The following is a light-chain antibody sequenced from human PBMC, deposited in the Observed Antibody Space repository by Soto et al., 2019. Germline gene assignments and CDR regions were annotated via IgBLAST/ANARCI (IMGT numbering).Light chain of an antibody. CDR1: QTIDST. Sequence: EIVLTQSPATLSLSPGERAALSCRASQTIDSTFAWYQRKPGQAPRLLIYDASTRATGVPARFSGSGSGTDFTLTISSLQSEDFAVYYCQHYNYWPYTFGQGTKVDI. CDR2: DAS. J-gene: IGKJ2*01. CDR3: QHYNYWPYT. V-gene: IGKV3-15*01.